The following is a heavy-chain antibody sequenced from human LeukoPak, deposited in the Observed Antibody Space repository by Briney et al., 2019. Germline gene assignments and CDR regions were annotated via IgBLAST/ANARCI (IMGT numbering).Heavy chain of an antibody. CDR2: ISSSGSTI. D-gene: IGHD3-22*01. J-gene: IGHJ4*02. Sequence: GGSLRLSCAASGFTFSSYEMNWVRQAPGKGLEWVSYISSSGSTIYYADSVKGRFTISRDNAKNSLYLQMNSLRAEDTAVYYCALLPGSSGYYYFIDYWGQGTLVTVSS. CDR1: GFTFSSYE. CDR3: ALLPGSSGYYYFIDY. V-gene: IGHV3-48*03.